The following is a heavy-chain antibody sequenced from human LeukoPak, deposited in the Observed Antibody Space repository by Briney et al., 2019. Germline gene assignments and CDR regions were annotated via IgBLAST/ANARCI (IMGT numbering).Heavy chain of an antibody. J-gene: IGHJ4*02. CDR2: ISAYNGNT. Sequence: ASVTVSFKASGYTFTSYGISWVRQAPGQGLEWMGWISAYNGNTNYAQKLQGRVTMTTDTSTSTAYMELRSLRSDDTAVYYCARERNLGVSDYWGQGTPVTVSS. D-gene: IGHD3-16*01. V-gene: IGHV1-18*04. CDR3: ARERNLGVSDY. CDR1: GYTFTSYG.